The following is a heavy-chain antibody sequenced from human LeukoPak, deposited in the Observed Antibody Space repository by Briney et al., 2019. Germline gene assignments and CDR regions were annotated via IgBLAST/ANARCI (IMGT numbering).Heavy chain of an antibody. Sequence: SETLSLTCTVSGYSISSGYYWGWIRQPPGKGLEWIGSIYRSGSTYYNPSLKSRVTISVDTSKNQFSLKLSSVTAADTAVYYCARESSSGYDYGGQGTLVTVS. CDR2: IYRSGST. CDR1: GYSISSGYY. CDR3: ARESSSGYDY. V-gene: IGHV4-38-2*02. J-gene: IGHJ4*02. D-gene: IGHD6-19*01.